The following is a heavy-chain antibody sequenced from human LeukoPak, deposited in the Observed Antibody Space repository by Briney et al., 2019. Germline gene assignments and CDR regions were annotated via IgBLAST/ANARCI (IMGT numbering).Heavy chain of an antibody. CDR1: GGSISSGGYY. V-gene: IGHV4-31*03. J-gene: IGHJ6*02. D-gene: IGHD1-1*01. CDR3: AREKGYNWNDQHGMDV. Sequence: SETLSLTCTVSGGSISSGGYYWSWIRQHPGKGLEWIGYIYYSGSTYYNPSLKSRVTMSVDMSDNQFSLKLSSVTAADTAVYYCAREKGYNWNDQHGMDVWGQGTTVTVSS. CDR2: IYYSGST.